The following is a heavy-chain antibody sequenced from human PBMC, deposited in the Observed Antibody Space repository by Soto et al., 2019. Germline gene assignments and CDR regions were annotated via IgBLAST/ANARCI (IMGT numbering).Heavy chain of an antibody. J-gene: IGHJ4*02. Sequence: ASVKVSCKASGYTFTSYGISWVRQAPGQGLEWMGWISAYNGNTNYAQKLQGRVTMTTDTSTSTAYMELGSLRSDDTAVYYCARDRTYYYGSGSYQGGLYYWGQGTLVTVSS. D-gene: IGHD3-10*01. CDR1: GYTFTSYG. CDR2: ISAYNGNT. CDR3: ARDRTYYYGSGSYQGGLYY. V-gene: IGHV1-18*01.